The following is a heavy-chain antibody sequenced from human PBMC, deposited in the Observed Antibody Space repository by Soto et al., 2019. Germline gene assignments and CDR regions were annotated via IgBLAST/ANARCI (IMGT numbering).Heavy chain of an antibody. V-gene: IGHV3-13*01. CDR3: ARGRRFGEFDY. Sequence: EVQLVESGGGLVQPGGSLRLSCAASGFTFSSYDMHWVRQATGKGLEWVSAIGTAGDTYYPGSVKGRFTISRENAKNSVYLQMNSLRGGDTAVYYCARGRRFGEFDYWGQGTLVTVSS. J-gene: IGHJ4*02. CDR1: GFTFSSYD. CDR2: IGTAGDT. D-gene: IGHD3-10*01.